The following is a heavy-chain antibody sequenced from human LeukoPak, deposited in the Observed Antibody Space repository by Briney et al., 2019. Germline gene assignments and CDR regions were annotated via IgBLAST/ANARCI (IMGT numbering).Heavy chain of an antibody. V-gene: IGHV1-69*13. CDR3: ARVSEVTLPRGSGYPPFNWFDP. Sequence: SVKVSCKASGGTFSSYAISWVRQAPGQGLEWMGGIIPIFGTANYAQKFQGRVTITADESTSTAYMELSSLRSEDTAVYYCARVSEVTLPRGSGYPPFNWFDPWGQGTLVTVSS. J-gene: IGHJ5*02. CDR1: GGTFSSYA. CDR2: IIPIFGTA. D-gene: IGHD3-3*01.